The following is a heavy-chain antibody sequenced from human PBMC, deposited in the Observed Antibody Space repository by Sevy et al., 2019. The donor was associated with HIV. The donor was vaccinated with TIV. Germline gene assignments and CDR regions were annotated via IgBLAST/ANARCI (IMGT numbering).Heavy chain of an antibody. CDR2: MHPNSGNT. CDR1: GYTFTSYD. Sequence: ASVKVSCKASGYTFTSYDINWVRQATGQGLEWMGWMHPNSGNTGYAQKFQGRVTMTRNTSISTAYMELSSLRSEDTAVYYCARVASSSWYVRWFDPWGQGTLVTVSS. D-gene: IGHD6-13*01. V-gene: IGHV1-8*01. J-gene: IGHJ5*02. CDR3: ARVASSSWYVRWFDP.